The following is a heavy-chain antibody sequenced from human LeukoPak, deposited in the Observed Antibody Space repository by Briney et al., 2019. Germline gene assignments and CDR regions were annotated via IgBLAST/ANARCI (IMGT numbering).Heavy chain of an antibody. J-gene: IGHJ3*02. V-gene: IGHV4-31*03. CDR2: IYHSGST. D-gene: IGHD4-11*01. CDR1: GGSISSGGYY. Sequence: PSQTLSLTCTVSGGSISSGGYYWSWIRQHPGKGLEWIGYIYHSGSTYYNPSLKSRVTISVDTSKNQFSLKLSSVTAADTAVYYCARDGRDYRDAFDIWGQGTMVTVSS. CDR3: ARDGRDYRDAFDI.